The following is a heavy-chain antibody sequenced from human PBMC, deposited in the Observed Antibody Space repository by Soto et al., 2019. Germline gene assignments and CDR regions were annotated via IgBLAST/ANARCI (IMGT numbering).Heavy chain of an antibody. CDR2: IYHSGST. CDR3: AGRVNGLIDY. CDR1: GGSISSGGYS. Sequence: QLQLQESGSGLVKPSQTLSLTCAVSGGSISSGGYSWSWIRQPPGKGLEWIGYIYHSGSTYYTPLGKXXVXTXXARYMNQFSLRLSSVPAADTAVYYCAGRVNGLIDYWGQGSLVAVSS. D-gene: IGHD1-1*01. V-gene: IGHV4-30-2*01. J-gene: IGHJ4*02.